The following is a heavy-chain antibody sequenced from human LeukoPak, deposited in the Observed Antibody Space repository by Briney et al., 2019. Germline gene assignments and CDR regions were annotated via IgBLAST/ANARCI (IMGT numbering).Heavy chain of an antibody. V-gene: IGHV5-51*01. D-gene: IGHD3-22*01. CDR2: LYPGDFAT. CDR1: GYSFTSYC. J-gene: IGHJ4*02. CDR3: ARLPSYDSSGVDY. Sequence: GESLKISCKGSGYSFTSYCIGWVRQMPGKGLGWMGILYPGDFATRYSPSFQGQVTISADKSISTAYLQWSSLKASDTAMYFCARLPSYDSSGVDYRGQGTLVTVSS.